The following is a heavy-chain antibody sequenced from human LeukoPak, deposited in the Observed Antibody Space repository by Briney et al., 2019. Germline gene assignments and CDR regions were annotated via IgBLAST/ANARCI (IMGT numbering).Heavy chain of an antibody. D-gene: IGHD3-10*01. CDR3: ARSDGYGLVGI. J-gene: IGHJ3*02. CDR1: GYSISSGYY. Sequence: PSETLSLTCTVSGYSISSGYYWGWIRQPPGKGLEWIGSIYHSGRTFYNPSLKSRVTISVDTSKNQFSLNLSSVTAADTAVYYCARSDGYGLVGIWGQGTMVTVSS. CDR2: IYHSGRT. V-gene: IGHV4-38-2*02.